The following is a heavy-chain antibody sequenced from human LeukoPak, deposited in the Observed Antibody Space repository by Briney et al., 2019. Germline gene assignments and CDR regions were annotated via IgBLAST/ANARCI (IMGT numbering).Heavy chain of an antibody. CDR1: GFTFSSYS. J-gene: IGHJ4*02. V-gene: IGHV3-48*01. CDR2: ISSSSSTI. Sequence: PGGSLRLSCAASGFTFSSYSMNWVRQAPGKGLEWASYISSSSSTIYYADSVKGRFTISRDNAKNSLYLQMNSLRAEDTAVYYCARSEMTGGHSSSWFSLNYFGYWGQGTLVTVSS. CDR3: ARSEMTGGHSSSWFSLNYFGY. D-gene: IGHD6-13*01.